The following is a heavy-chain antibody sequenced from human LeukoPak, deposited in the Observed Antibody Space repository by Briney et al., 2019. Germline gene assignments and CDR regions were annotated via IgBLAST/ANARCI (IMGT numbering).Heavy chain of an antibody. CDR1: GFTISTHG. D-gene: IGHD6-19*01. CDR3: AKDWGSSGWYNWFDP. J-gene: IGHJ5*02. Sequence: PGTSLRLSCVVSGFTISTHGMHWARQAPGKGLEWVAMISHDGSTEHYGDSVKGRLTISRDNSKNTLYLQMNSLRDEDTGVYYCAKDWGSSGWYNWFDPWGQGTLVTVSS. V-gene: IGHV3-30*18. CDR2: ISHDGSTE.